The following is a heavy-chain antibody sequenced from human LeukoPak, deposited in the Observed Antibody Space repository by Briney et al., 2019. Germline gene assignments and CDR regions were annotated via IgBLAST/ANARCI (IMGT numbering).Heavy chain of an antibody. J-gene: IGHJ6*03. CDR1: GYTFTGSY. CDR3: ATKRGATFDLFYYMDV. Sequence: ASVKASCKASGYTFTGSYMHWVRQAPGQGLEWMGCINPNSGGTNYAQKFQGRVTMTRDKSISTAYMELSGLEYDDTAFYYCATKRGATFDLFYYMDVWGKGTMVTVSS. CDR2: INPNSGGT. D-gene: IGHD2/OR15-2a*01. V-gene: IGHV1-2*02.